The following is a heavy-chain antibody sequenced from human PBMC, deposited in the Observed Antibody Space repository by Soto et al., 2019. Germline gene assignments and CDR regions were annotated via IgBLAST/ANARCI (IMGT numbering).Heavy chain of an antibody. J-gene: IGHJ4*02. CDR1: GFTFSSYS. V-gene: IGHV3-21*01. CDR2: ISSSSSYI. Sequence: PGGALRLSCAASGFTFSSYSMNWVRQAPGEGLEWVSSISSSSSYIYYADSVKGRFTISRDNAKNSLYLQMNSLRAEDTAVYYCARVGASSAQGDYWGQGTLVTVSS. D-gene: IGHD3-22*01. CDR3: ARVGASSAQGDY.